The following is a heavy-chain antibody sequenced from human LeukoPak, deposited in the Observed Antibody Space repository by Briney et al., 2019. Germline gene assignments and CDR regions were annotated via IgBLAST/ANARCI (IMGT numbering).Heavy chain of an antibody. CDR3: ARDLGIAARPDY. V-gene: IGHV4-39*07. CDR1: GGSISSSSYY. D-gene: IGHD6-6*01. Sequence: SETLSLTCTVSGGSISSSSYYWGWIRQPPGKGLEWIGSIYHSGSTYYNPSLKSRVTISVDTSKNQFSLKLSSVTAADTAVYYCARDLGIAARPDYWGQGTLVTVSS. J-gene: IGHJ4*02. CDR2: IYHSGST.